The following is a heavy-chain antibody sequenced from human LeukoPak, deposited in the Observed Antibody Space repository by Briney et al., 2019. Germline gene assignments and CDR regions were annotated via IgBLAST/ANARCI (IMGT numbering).Heavy chain of an antibody. V-gene: IGHV4-39*07. Sequence: SETLSHTCTVSGGSISSSSYYWGWIRQPPGKGLEWIGSIYYSGSTYYNPSLKSRVTISVDTSKNQFSLKLSSVTAADTAVYYCARDDCGGDCSLKNAFDIWGQGTMVTVSS. CDR2: IYYSGST. CDR1: GGSISSSSYY. D-gene: IGHD2-21*02. CDR3: ARDDCGGDCSLKNAFDI. J-gene: IGHJ3*02.